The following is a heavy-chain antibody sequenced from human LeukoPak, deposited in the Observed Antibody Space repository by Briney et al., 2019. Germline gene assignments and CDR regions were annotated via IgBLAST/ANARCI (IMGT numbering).Heavy chain of an antibody. J-gene: IGHJ4*02. V-gene: IGHV3-11*01. D-gene: IGHD3-10*01. CDR2: VSGSGSNI. Sequence: GGSLRLSCTASGFTFSDYYMSWIRQAPGKGLEWVSHVSGSGSNIYYADPVKGRFTISRDNAENSLYLQMNSLRAEDTAVYYCARGTGEIDFWGQGTLVTVSS. CDR3: ARGTGEIDF. CDR1: GFTFSDYY.